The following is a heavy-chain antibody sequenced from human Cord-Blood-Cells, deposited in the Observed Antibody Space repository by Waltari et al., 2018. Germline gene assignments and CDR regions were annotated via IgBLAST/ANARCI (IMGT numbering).Heavy chain of an antibody. D-gene: IGHD6-13*01. CDR1: GGTFSSYA. V-gene: IGHV1-69*09. J-gene: IGHJ3*02. Sequence: QVQLVQSGAEVKKPGSSVTVSCKASGGTFSSYAISWVRPAPGQGLEWMGRIIPILGIANYAQKFQGRVTITADKSTSTAYMELRRLRSEDTAGYYCARTGYSSSWYAFDIWGQGTMVTVSS. CDR2: IIPILGIA. CDR3: ARTGYSSSWYAFDI.